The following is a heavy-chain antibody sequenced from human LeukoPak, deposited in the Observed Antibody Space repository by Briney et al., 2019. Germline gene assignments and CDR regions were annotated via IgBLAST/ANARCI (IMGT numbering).Heavy chain of an antibody. CDR1: GFTFSSYA. D-gene: IGHD3-10*01. Sequence: PGRSLRLSCAASGFTFSSYAMHWVRQAPGKGLEWVAVISYDGSNKYYAGSVKGRFTISRDNSKNTLYLQMNSLKAEDTAVYYCARSRGSLTYYNSDYWGQGTLVTVSS. V-gene: IGHV3-30*04. CDR3: ARSRGSLTYYNSDY. CDR2: ISYDGSNK. J-gene: IGHJ4*02.